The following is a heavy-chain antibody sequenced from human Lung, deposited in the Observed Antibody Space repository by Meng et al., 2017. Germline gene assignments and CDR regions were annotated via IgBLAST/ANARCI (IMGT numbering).Heavy chain of an antibody. CDR2: IDPRSGGT. Sequence: HVRLVQYGAEVKNPGTSVKVSCQPSGYSFSAYCLHWVRQAPGQGLEWMGRIDPRSGGTQYAQNFQDRVTMTRDTSISTTYMELSRLTSDDTAVYYCVRDEDISAAGKLFGDYWGQGTLVTVSS. V-gene: IGHV1-2*06. CDR3: VRDEDISAAGKLFGDY. D-gene: IGHD6-13*01. J-gene: IGHJ4*02. CDR1: GYSFSAYC.